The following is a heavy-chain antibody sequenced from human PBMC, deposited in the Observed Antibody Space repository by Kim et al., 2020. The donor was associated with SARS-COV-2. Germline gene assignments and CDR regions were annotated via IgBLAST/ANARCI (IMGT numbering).Heavy chain of an antibody. Sequence: VKRRFTISRDNSKNTLYLQMNSLRAEEKAVYYCARAIPVVPDADDACAIWGQGTMVTVSS. J-gene: IGHJ3*02. CDR3: ARAIPVVPDADDACAI. V-gene: IGHV3-30*07. D-gene: IGHD2-2*01.